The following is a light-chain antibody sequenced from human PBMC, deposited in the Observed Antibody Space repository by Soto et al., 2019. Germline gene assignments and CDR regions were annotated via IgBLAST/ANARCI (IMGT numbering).Light chain of an antibody. CDR3: QQRSIWPLT. J-gene: IGKJ5*01. CDR2: GAS. CDR1: QSIKNY. Sequence: DIQMTQSPASLSAAIGDRVTITCRASQSIKNYLNWYQHKQGAAPKLLIFGASNLESGVPSRFSGSGYGTDFNLTISSLEAEDFAVYYCQQRSIWPLTFGQGTRLEIK. V-gene: IGKV1-39*01.